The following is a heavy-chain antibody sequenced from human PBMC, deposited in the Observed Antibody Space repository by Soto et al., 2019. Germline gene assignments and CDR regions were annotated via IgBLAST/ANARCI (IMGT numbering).Heavy chain of an antibody. Sequence: ASVKVSCKASGYTFTSYDIYWVRQATGQGLEWMGWLNPNTGGSGYAQKFQGRITVTSDISINTVHLELSSLRSEDTAVYYCARRAETNGWNGFGADKYYFDFWGQGTLVTVSS. CDR1: GYTFTSYD. D-gene: IGHD3-3*01. CDR3: ARRAETNGWNGFGADKYYFDF. V-gene: IGHV1-8*01. J-gene: IGHJ4*02. CDR2: LNPNTGGS.